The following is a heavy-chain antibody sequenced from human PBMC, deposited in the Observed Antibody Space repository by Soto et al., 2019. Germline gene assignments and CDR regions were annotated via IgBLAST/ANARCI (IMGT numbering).Heavy chain of an antibody. V-gene: IGHV1-69*13. J-gene: IGHJ6*02. Sequence: EASVKVSCKASAGTFSSYAISWVRQAPGQGLEWMGGIIPIFGTANYAQKFQGRVTITADESTSTAYMELSSLRSEDTAVYYCASGRPWLSGWNSAHYYYGMDVWGQGTTVTVSS. CDR2: IIPIFGTA. CDR3: ASGRPWLSGWNSAHYYYGMDV. CDR1: AGTFSSYA. D-gene: IGHD6-19*01.